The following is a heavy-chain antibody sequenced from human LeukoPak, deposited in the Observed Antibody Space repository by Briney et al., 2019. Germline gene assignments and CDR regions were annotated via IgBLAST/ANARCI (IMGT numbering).Heavy chain of an antibody. J-gene: IGHJ4*02. Sequence: GGSLRLSCAASGFSVSTSTMDWVRQAPGKGLECVSAISSNGYNTYYAYSVRDRFTISRDSSKNTLYLQMDSLRPEDMAVYYCARRSAGYDYWGQGTLVTVSS. D-gene: IGHD3-22*01. V-gene: IGHV3-64*01. CDR2: ISSNGYNT. CDR3: ARRSAGYDY. CDR1: GFSVSTST.